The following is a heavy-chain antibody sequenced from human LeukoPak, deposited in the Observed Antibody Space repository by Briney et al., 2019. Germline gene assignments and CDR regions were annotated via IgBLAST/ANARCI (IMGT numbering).Heavy chain of an antibody. Sequence: PSETLSLTCTVSGGSISSSSYYWGWIRQPPGKGLEWIGSIYYSGSTYYNPSLKSRVTISVDTSKNQFSLKLSSVTAADTAVYYCARDRVLNWNDFYNWFDPWGQGTLVTVSS. CDR2: IYYSGST. CDR3: ARDRVLNWNDFYNWFDP. J-gene: IGHJ5*02. V-gene: IGHV4-39*07. CDR1: GGSISSSSYY. D-gene: IGHD1-20*01.